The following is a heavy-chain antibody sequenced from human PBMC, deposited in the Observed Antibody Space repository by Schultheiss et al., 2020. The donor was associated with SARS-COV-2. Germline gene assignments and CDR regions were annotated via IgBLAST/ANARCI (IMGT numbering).Heavy chain of an antibody. CDR2: ISSSSSYI. Sequence: GGSLRLSCAASEFSVSSNYMSWVRQAPGKGLEWVSSISSSSSYIYYADSVKGRFTISRDNAKNSLDLQMSSLRAEDTAVYYCARVVGYGNNAGEVGYAMDDWGQGTTVTVSS. CDR1: EFSVSSNY. CDR3: ARVVGYGNNAGEVGYAMDD. D-gene: IGHD1/OR15-1a*01. V-gene: IGHV3-21*01. J-gene: IGHJ6*02.